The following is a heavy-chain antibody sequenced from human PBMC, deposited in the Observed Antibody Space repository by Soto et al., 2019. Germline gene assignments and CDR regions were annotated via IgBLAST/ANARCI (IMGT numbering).Heavy chain of an antibody. CDR1: GITFSNFW. CDR3: ARDFTDDAFDI. CDR2: IKQDGSEK. Sequence: EVQLVESGGGLVQPGGSLRLSCAASGITFSNFWMSWVRQAPGKGLEWVAKIKQDGSEKLYVGSVKGRFAVSRDNAKNSLYLQMNSLRAEDTAVYYCARDFTDDAFDIWGQGTIGTVSS. J-gene: IGHJ3*02. V-gene: IGHV3-7*03. D-gene: IGHD3-16*01.